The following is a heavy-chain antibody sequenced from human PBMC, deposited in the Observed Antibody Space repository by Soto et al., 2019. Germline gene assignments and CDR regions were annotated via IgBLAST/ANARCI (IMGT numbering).Heavy chain of an antibody. CDR3: VQDRGPFGDGRERGDY. J-gene: IGHJ4*02. Sequence: QVQLVESGGGVVQPGRSLRLSCAASGFIFSRCGMHWVRQAPDKGLEWVAVISYDGINKYYEDSVKGRFAISRDNSKNTLYLQMNSLSADDTAVYYCVQDRGPFGDGRERGDYWGQGTLVAVSS. D-gene: IGHD3-16*01. CDR1: GFIFSRCG. V-gene: IGHV3-30*18. CDR2: ISYDGINK.